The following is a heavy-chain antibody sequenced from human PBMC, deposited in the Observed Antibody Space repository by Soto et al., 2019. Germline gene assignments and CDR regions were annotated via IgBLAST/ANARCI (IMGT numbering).Heavy chain of an antibody. CDR3: ARTKYNSGWLED. CDR2: MYHIGTT. CDR1: NHSIRSDNW. D-gene: IGHD6-19*01. J-gene: IGHJ4*02. Sequence: QVQLQESGPRLVRPSDTLSLTCNVYNHSIRSDNWWGWIRQPPGKGLECVGYMYHIGTTYYNPSLKSRISLSVDTTKNQFSLKLKSVTAVDTAIYYCARTKYNSGWLEDWGQGTLVTVSS. V-gene: IGHV4-28*01.